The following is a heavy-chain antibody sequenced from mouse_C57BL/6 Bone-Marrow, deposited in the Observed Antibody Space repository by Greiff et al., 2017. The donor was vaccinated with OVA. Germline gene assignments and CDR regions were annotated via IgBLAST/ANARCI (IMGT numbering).Heavy chain of an antibody. D-gene: IGHD2-4*01. CDR2: IDPENGDT. CDR1: GFNIKDDY. Sequence: EVQLQQSGAELVRPGASVKLSCTASGFNIKDDYMHWVKQRPEQGLEWIGWIDPENGDTEYASKFQGKATITADTSSNTAYLQLSSLTSEDTAVYYCTTFYYDYVWYFDVWGTGTTVTVSS. V-gene: IGHV14-4*01. CDR3: TTFYYDYVWYFDV. J-gene: IGHJ1*03.